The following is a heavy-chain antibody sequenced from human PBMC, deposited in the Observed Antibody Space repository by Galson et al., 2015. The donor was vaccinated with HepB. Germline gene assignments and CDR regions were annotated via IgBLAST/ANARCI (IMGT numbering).Heavy chain of an antibody. CDR3: ARLDCSGGSCYSDYYHDMDV. V-gene: IGHV5-51*01. CDR1: GYRFTSYW. CDR2: IYPSDSDT. D-gene: IGHD2-15*01. J-gene: IGHJ6*02. Sequence: QSGAEVKKPGDSLKISCKGSGYRFTSYWIGWVRQMPGKGLEWMGIIYPSDSDTRYSPSFQGQVTFSADKSISTAYLQWSSLKASDTAMYYCARLDCSGGSCYSDYYHDMDVWGQGTTVTVS.